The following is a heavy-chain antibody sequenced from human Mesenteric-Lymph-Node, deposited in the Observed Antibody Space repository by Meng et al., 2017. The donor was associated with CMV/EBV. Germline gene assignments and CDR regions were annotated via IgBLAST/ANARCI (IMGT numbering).Heavy chain of an antibody. CDR1: GGSISSYY. CDR3: ARDPVVGATT. J-gene: IGHJ4*02. Sequence: SETLSLTCTVSGGSISSYYWSWIRQPPGKGLEWIGYIYYSGSTNYNPSLKSRVTLSVDTSKNQFSLKLSSVTAADTAVYYCARDPVVGATTWGQGTLVTVSS. V-gene: IGHV4-59*01. CDR2: IYYSGST. D-gene: IGHD1-26*01.